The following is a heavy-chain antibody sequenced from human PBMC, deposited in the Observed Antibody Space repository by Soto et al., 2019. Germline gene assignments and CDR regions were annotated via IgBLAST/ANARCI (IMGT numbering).Heavy chain of an antibody. CDR3: ARDEAYGFGWSSSSGMDV. Sequence: ASVKVSCKASGYTFSNFCLSWVGQAPGQGLEWMRWICGYNGNTLSAERFQGRVTMTTDTSTSTAYMELWCLTADDTAVYYGARDEAYGFGWSSSSGMDVWGQGTTVTVSS. J-gene: IGHJ6*02. V-gene: IGHV1-18*01. D-gene: IGHD5-18*01. CDR1: GYTFSNFC. CDR2: ICGYNGNT.